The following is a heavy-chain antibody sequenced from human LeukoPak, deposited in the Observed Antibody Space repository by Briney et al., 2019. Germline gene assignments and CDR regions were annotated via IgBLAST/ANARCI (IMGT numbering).Heavy chain of an antibody. CDR3: ARGARMITFGGVIGDIDY. CDR2: MHVSGST. D-gene: IGHD3-16*02. Sequence: SETLSLTCTVSGGSISSYYWSWIRQPAGKGLEWIGRMHVSGSTNYNPSLKSRVTISVDTSKNQFSLKLSSVTAADTAVYYCARGARMITFGGVIGDIDYWGQGTLVTVSS. J-gene: IGHJ4*02. V-gene: IGHV4-4*07. CDR1: GGSISSYY.